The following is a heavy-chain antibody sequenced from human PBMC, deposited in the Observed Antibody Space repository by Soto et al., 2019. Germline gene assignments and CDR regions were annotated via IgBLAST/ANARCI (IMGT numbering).Heavy chain of an antibody. CDR3: ARDPPGMGPRGHYFDY. J-gene: IGHJ4*02. D-gene: IGHD1-26*01. CDR2: ISTGSSPI. V-gene: IGHV3-48*02. CDR1: GFSFSSYS. Sequence: GGSLRLSCAASGFSFSSYSMNWVRQAPGRGLEWVSYISTGSSPIYYADSVKGRFTISRDNAKNSLYLQMNSLRDEDTALYYCARDPPGMGPRGHYFDYWGQGSLVTVS.